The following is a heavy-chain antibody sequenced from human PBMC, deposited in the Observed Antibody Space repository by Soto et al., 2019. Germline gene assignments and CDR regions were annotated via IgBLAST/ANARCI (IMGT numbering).Heavy chain of an antibody. D-gene: IGHD5-12*01. V-gene: IGHV1-69*12. J-gene: IGHJ2*01. Sequence: QVQLVQSGAEVKKPGSSVTVSCKASGGTFSSYTISWVRQAPGQGLEWMGGIIPIFGTANYAQKFQGRVTITADESTSTAYMALNSLRSEDTAVYYCARGNPRWPQLWYFDLWGRGTLVTVSS. CDR1: GGTFSSYT. CDR2: IIPIFGTA. CDR3: ARGNPRWPQLWYFDL.